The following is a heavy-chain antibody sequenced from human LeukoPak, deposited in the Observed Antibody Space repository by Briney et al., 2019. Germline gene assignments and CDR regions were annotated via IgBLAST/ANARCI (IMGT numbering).Heavy chain of an antibody. J-gene: IGHJ4*02. CDR3: ARGFGRYGD. CDR2: FHTSGST. Sequence: KASETLSLTCTVSGVSITTYSWSWIRQPPGKGLEWIGYFHTSGSTNYNPSLMGRVTISVDTSKNHFSLNLTSVTAADTAVYYCARGFGRYGDWGQGTLVTVSS. CDR1: GVSITTYS. V-gene: IGHV4-59*01. D-gene: IGHD6-19*01.